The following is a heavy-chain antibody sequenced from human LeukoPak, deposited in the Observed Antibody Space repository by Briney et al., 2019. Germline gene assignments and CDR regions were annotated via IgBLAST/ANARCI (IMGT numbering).Heavy chain of an antibody. J-gene: IGHJ4*02. V-gene: IGHV3-30*02. CDR3: ARSYYYDSSHTVDY. D-gene: IGHD3-22*01. CDR2: IRYDGSNK. Sequence: GGSLRLSCAASGFTFSSYGMHWVRQAPGKGLEWVAFIRYDGSNKYYADSVKGRFTISRDNSKNTLYLQMNSLRAEDTAVYYCARSYYYDSSHTVDYWGQGTLVTVSS. CDR1: GFTFSSYG.